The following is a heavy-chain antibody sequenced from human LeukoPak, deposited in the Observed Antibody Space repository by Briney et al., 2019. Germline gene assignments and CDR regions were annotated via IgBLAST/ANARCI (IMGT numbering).Heavy chain of an antibody. Sequence: GGSLRLSCAASGFTFSSYEMNWVRQAPGKGLEWVALISFDGSNTYYAGSVKSRFTISRDDSKSTLYLQMNSLRAEDAAVYFCARARVPSGGPARAVDLWGQGTMVTVSS. D-gene: IGHD3-16*01. CDR2: ISFDGSNT. CDR1: GFTFSSYE. CDR3: ARARVPSGGPARAVDL. V-gene: IGHV3-30*04. J-gene: IGHJ3*01.